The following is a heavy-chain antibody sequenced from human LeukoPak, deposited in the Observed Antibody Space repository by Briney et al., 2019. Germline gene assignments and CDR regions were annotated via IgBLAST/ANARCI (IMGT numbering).Heavy chain of an antibody. J-gene: IGHJ4*02. CDR2: IWYDGSIK. Sequence: GGSLRLSCAASGLTFSTYGMHWVRQAPGKGLEWVAVIWYDGSIKYYADSAKGRFTISRDNSKNTLYLQMNSLRAEDTAVYYCARSPGIAAAADYWGQGTLVTVSS. V-gene: IGHV3-33*01. D-gene: IGHD6-13*01. CDR1: GLTFSTYG. CDR3: ARSPGIAAAADY.